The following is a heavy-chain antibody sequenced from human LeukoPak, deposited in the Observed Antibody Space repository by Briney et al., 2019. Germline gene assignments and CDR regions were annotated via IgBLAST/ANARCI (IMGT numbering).Heavy chain of an antibody. CDR3: AKDKDSTGYYHDY. CDR2: IPYDGSNK. V-gene: IGHV3-30*02. CDR1: GFTFSNYA. Sequence: GGSLRLSCAASGFTFSNYAMHWVRQAPGKGLEWVAFIPYDGSNKNYADPVKGRFTISRDNSKNTVYLQMNSLRADDTAVYFCAKDKDSTGYYHDYWGQGNLVTVSS. J-gene: IGHJ4*02. D-gene: IGHD3-22*01.